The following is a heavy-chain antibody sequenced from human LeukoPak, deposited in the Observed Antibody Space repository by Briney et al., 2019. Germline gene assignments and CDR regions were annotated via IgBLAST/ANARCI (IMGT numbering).Heavy chain of an antibody. J-gene: IGHJ5*02. CDR1: GFSFSSYA. D-gene: IGHD6-6*01. CDR3: AKSFAARDYYFDP. CDR2: ISSGGNTE. V-gene: IGHV3-48*03. Sequence: GGSLRLSCAASGFSFSSYAMNWVRQAPGKGLEWVSHISSGGNTEYYVDSVRGRFSMSRDNPKNLLFLQMNSLTAEDTAVYYCAKSFAARDYYFDPWGQGTLVTVSS.